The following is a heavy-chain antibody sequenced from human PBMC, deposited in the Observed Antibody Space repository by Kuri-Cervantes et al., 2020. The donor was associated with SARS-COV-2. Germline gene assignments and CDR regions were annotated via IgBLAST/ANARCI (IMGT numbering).Heavy chain of an antibody. D-gene: IGHD6-13*01. CDR1: GGSISSYY. CDR2: IYYSGST. V-gene: IGHV4-59*01. CDR3: ARVGEYSSSLDY. Sequence: GSLRLACTVSGGSISSYYWSWIRQPPGKGLEWIGYIYYSGSTNYNPSLKSRVTISVDTSKNQFSLKLSSVTAADTAVYYCARVGEYSSSLDYWGQGTLVTVSS. J-gene: IGHJ4*02.